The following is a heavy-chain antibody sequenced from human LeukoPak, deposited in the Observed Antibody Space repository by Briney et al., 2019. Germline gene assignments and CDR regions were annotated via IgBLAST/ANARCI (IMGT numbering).Heavy chain of an antibody. J-gene: IGHJ4*02. CDR2: INPSGGST. CDR1: GYTFTSYY. D-gene: IGHD5-24*01. V-gene: IGHV1-46*01. CDR3: ARESPADGYKDY. Sequence: ATVKVSCKASGYTFTSYYMHWVRQAPGQGLEWMGIINPSGGSTSYAQKFQGRVTMTRDTSTSTVYMELSSLRSEDTAVYYCARESPADGYKDYWGQGTLVTVSS.